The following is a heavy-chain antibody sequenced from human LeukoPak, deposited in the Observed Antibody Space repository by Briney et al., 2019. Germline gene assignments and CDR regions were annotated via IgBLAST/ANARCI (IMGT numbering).Heavy chain of an antibody. V-gene: IGHV4-59*12. CDR2: IYYSGST. J-gene: IGHJ6*03. Sequence: SETLSITCTVSGGSISSYYWSWIRQPPGKGLEWIGYIYYSGSTNYNPSLKSRVTISVDTSKNQFSLQLNSVTPEDTAVYYCARGPQLVDYYYIDVWGKGTTVTVSS. CDR3: ARGPQLVDYYYIDV. CDR1: GGSISSYY. D-gene: IGHD6-13*01.